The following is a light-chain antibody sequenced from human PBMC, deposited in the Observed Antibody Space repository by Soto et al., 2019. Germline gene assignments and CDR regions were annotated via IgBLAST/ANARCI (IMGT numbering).Light chain of an antibody. CDR2: DAS. CDR1: QGISSG. Sequence: AIQLTQSPSSLSASVGDRFTITCRASQGISSGVAWYQYKPGKPTKPLMYDASSLESGVPPRFRGSGSGTDFTLSISSPQPEDVATDYCQQYTNTNNPWMFGQGTKVDIK. J-gene: IGKJ1*01. V-gene: IGKV1D-13*01. CDR3: QQYTNTNNPWM.